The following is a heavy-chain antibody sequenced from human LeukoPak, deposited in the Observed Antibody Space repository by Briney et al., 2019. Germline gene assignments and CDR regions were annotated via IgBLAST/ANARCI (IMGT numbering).Heavy chain of an antibody. D-gene: IGHD5-24*01. CDR1: GGPISSYH. CDR2: IYYSGST. V-gene: IGHV4-59*07. CDR3: ARGEMSTISFDY. Sequence: SDTLSISCKVSGGPISSYHWSWIRQPPGKGREWIWYIYYSGSTNYNPSLKSRVTISVDTSKNQFSLKLSSVTAADTAVYYCARGEMSTISFDYWRQGTEVTVCS. J-gene: IGHJ4*02.